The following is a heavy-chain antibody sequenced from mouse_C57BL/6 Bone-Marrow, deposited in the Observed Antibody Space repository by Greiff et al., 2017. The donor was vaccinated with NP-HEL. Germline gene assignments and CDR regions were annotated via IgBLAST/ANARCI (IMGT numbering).Heavy chain of an antibody. J-gene: IGHJ3*01. Sequence: EVQVVESGPGLVKPSQSLSLTCSVTGYSITSGYYWNWIRQFPGNKLEWMGYISYDGSNNYNPSLKNRISITRDTSKNQFFLKLNSVTTEDTATYYCARSIYDYDWFAYWGQGTLVTVSA. V-gene: IGHV3-6*01. D-gene: IGHD2-4*01. CDR3: ARSIYDYDWFAY. CDR2: ISYDGSN. CDR1: GYSITSGYY.